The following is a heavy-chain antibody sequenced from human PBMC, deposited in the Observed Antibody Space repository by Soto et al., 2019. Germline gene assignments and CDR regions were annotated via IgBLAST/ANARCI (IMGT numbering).Heavy chain of an antibody. D-gene: IGHD2-21*02. Sequence: GESLKISCKDFEYSFTNYWIGCVRQMPGKGLEWMGIIYLGDSDVRYGPSFQGQVTISADKSISTAYLQWSSLKASDTAMYYCARRISTANDAFDVWGQGTMVTVSS. V-gene: IGHV5-51*01. CDR1: EYSFTNYW. CDR2: IYLGDSDV. J-gene: IGHJ3*01. CDR3: ARRISTANDAFDV.